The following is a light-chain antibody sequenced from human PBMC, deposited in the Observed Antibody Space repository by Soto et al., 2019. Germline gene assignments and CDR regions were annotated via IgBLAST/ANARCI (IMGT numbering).Light chain of an antibody. Sequence: VVMTQSPDSLAVSVGERATINCKSSQSVLYSSNNKNYLAWYQHKPGQPPKLLIYWASTRESGVPDRFSGSGSGTDFTLTISSLQAEDVAVYYCQQYYSTPPITFGQGTRLEI. J-gene: IGKJ5*01. CDR1: QSVLYSSNNKNY. V-gene: IGKV4-1*01. CDR3: QQYYSTPPIT. CDR2: WAS.